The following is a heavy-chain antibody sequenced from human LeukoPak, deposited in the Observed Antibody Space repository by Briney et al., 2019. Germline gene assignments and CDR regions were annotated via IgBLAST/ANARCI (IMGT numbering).Heavy chain of an antibody. CDR2: ISAGNGNT. J-gene: IGHJ4*02. Sequence: GASVKVSCKASGYTFTSYAMHWVRQAPGQRLEWMGWISAGNGNTKYSQNFQGRVTITRDTSASTAYMELSSLRSEDTAVYYCASNPSGSYRWLDYWGPGTLVTVSS. CDR3: ASNPSGSYRWLDY. V-gene: IGHV1-3*01. CDR1: GYTFTSYA. D-gene: IGHD1-26*01.